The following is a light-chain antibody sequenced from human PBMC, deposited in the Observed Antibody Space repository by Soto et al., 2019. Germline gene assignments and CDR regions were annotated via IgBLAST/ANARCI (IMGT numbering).Light chain of an antibody. CDR3: QQYNSWLWT. Sequence: DIVMTQSPATLSASLGERATITCRASQSISSRLAWYQHKPGQAPRLLIYAASSLESGVPSRFSGSGSGTEFTLTISSLQSEDFAVYYCQQYNSWLWTFGQGTKVDIK. V-gene: IGKV1-5*01. CDR2: AAS. J-gene: IGKJ1*01. CDR1: QSISSR.